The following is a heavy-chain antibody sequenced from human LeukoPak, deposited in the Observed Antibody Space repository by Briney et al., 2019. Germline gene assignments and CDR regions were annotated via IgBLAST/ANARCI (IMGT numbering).Heavy chain of an antibody. CDR3: ARDTGGSSSSGKVY. CDR2: ISSSSSYI. V-gene: IGHV3-21*01. Sequence: GGSLRLSCAASGFTFSSYSMNWVRQAPGKGLEWVSSISSSSSYIYYAVSVKGRFTISRDNAKNSLYLQMNSLRAEDTAVYYCARDTGGSSSSGKVYWGQGTLVTVSS. J-gene: IGHJ4*02. CDR1: GFTFSSYS. D-gene: IGHD6-6*01.